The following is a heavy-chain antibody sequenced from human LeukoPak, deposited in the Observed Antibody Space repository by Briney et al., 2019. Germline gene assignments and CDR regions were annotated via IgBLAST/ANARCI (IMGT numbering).Heavy chain of an antibody. CDR2: ISGSGGST. CDR1: GFTFSSYA. J-gene: IGHJ4*02. V-gene: IGHV3-23*01. CDR3: AKDAPVDYGDSIFFDY. D-gene: IGHD4-17*01. Sequence: PGGSLRLSRAASGFTFSSYAMSWVRQAPGKGLEWVSAISGSGGSTYYADSVKGRFTISRDNSKNTLYLQMNSLRAEDTAVYYCAKDAPVDYGDSIFFDYWGQGTLVTVSS.